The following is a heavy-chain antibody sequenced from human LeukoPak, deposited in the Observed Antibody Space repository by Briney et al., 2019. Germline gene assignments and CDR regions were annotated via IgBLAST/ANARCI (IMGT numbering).Heavy chain of an antibody. CDR1: GFTFISYG. V-gene: IGHV3-30*18. J-gene: IGHJ6*02. Sequence: GRSVRLSCAASGFTFISYGMHWVRQAPGKGLEWVAVISYDGSNKYYADSVKGRFTISRDNSKNTLYLQMNTLRAEDTAVYYCAKARPAIAARVGYYYGLDVWGQGTTVTVS. CDR2: ISYDGSNK. CDR3: AKARPAIAARVGYYYGLDV. D-gene: IGHD6-6*01.